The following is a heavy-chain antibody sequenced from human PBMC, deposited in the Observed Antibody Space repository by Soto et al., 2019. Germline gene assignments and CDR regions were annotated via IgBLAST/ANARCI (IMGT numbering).Heavy chain of an antibody. CDR3: AADPSTVTYMDV. Sequence: QMQLVQSGPEVKKPGTSVKVSCKASGFTFTSSAVQWVRQARGQRLEWIGWIVVGSGNTNYAQKFQERVTITRDMSTSTAYMKLSSLRSEDTAVYYCAADPSTVTYMDVWGQGTTVTVSS. J-gene: IGHJ6*02. V-gene: IGHV1-58*01. D-gene: IGHD4-4*01. CDR1: GFTFTSSA. CDR2: IVVGSGNT.